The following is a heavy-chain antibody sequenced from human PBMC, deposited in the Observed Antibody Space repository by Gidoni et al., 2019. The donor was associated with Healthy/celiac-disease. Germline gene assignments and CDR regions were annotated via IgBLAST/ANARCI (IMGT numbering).Heavy chain of an antibody. CDR2: ISYEASNK. V-gene: IGHV3-30-3*01. Sequence: QVQLVESGGGVVQPGRSLRRSCAASGFTFSSYAMHWVRQAPGKGLEWVAVISYEASNKYYADSVKGRFTISRDNSKNTLYLKMNSLRAEDTAVYYCASYYYDSSGYYYFDYWGQGTLVTVAS. CDR1: GFTFSSYA. D-gene: IGHD3-22*01. CDR3: ASYYYDSSGYYYFDY. J-gene: IGHJ4*02.